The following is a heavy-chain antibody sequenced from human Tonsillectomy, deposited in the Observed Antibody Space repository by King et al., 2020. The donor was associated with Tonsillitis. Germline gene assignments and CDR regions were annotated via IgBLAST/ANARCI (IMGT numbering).Heavy chain of an antibody. Sequence: VQLVESGGGVVQPGRSLRLSCEASGFTLSNYAMHWVRQTPGRGLEWVAVNSFDGSNEHYSDSAQGRFTISRDNSKNTLYLQMNSLRVEDTAVYYCARVGYGDYLEHWGQGALVTVSS. J-gene: IGHJ4*02. CDR3: ARVGYGDYLEH. V-gene: IGHV3-30*01. CDR1: GFTLSNYA. D-gene: IGHD4-17*01. CDR2: NSFDGSNE.